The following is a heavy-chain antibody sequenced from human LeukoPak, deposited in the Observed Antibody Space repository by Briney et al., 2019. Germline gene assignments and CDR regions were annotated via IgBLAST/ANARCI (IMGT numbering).Heavy chain of an antibody. CDR3: AELGITMIGGV. J-gene: IGHJ6*04. CDR2: ISSSGSTI. D-gene: IGHD3-10*02. Sequence: GGSLRLSCAASGFTFSSYEMNWVRQAPGKGLEWVSYISSSGSTIYYADSVKVRFTISRDNAKNSLYLQMNSLRAEDTAVHYCAELGITMIGGVWGKGTTVTISS. CDR1: GFTFSSYE. V-gene: IGHV3-48*03.